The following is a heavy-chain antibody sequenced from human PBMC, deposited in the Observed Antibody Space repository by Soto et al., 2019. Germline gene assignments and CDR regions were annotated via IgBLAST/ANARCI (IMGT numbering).Heavy chain of an antibody. V-gene: IGHV1-3*01. J-gene: IGHJ6*02. D-gene: IGHD2-2*01. Sequence: ASVKVSCKASEDTFTRYVIHWVRQAPGQRLEWMGWINAGNGNTKYSQNFQGRVTITRDASASTAYMEMSSLRSQETAVYYCETSTIGTSTWKQYFYGMDVWGQGSTVTVSS. CDR2: INAGNGNT. CDR1: EDTFTRYV. CDR3: ETSTIGTSTWKQYFYGMDV.